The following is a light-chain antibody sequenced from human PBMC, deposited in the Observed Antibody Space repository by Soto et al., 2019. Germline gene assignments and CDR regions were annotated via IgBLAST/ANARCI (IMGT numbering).Light chain of an antibody. J-gene: IGKJ4*01. V-gene: IGKV1-39*01. Sequence: DIQMTQSPSSLSASVGDRVTITCRASQSISSYLNWYQQKPGKAPKLLIYAASSLQSGVPSRFSGSGSGTDFTLPISSLQPEDFATYYCQQSYSTPRTFGGGNKVEIK. CDR1: QSISSY. CDR2: AAS. CDR3: QQSYSTPRT.